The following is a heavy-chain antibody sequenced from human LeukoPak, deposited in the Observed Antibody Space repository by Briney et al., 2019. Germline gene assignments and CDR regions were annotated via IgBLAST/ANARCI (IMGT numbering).Heavy chain of an antibody. CDR2: IIPIFGTA. CDR1: GGTFSSYA. J-gene: IGHJ4*02. D-gene: IGHD6-19*01. Sequence: SVKVSCKASGGTFSSYAISWVRQAPGQGLEWMGGIIPIFGTANYAQKFQGRVTITADDSTSTAYMELSSLRSEDTAVYYCARATRIAVAVYFDYWGQGTLVTVSS. CDR3: ARATRIAVAVYFDY. V-gene: IGHV1-69*13.